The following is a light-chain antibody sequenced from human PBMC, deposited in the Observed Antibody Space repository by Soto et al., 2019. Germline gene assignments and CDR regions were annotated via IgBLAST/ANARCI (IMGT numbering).Light chain of an antibody. V-gene: IGKV2-28*01. Sequence: DIVMTQSPLSLPVTPGETASISCRSSQSLLQSNGYNYLDWYLQKPGQSPQLLIYLGSNRASGVPDRFSGSGSGTDFTLKISRVEAEDVGVYYCMQALQTPPAFGQGTRLEIK. J-gene: IGKJ5*01. CDR1: QSLLQSNGYNY. CDR3: MQALQTPPA. CDR2: LGS.